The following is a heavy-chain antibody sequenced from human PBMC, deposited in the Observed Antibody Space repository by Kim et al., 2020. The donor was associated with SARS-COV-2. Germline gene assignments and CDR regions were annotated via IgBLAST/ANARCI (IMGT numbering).Heavy chain of an antibody. D-gene: IGHD2-15*01. Sequence: GGSLRLSCAASGFTFDDYAMHWVRQAPGKGLEWVSGISWNSGSIGYADSVKGRFTISRDNAKNSLYLQMNSLRAEDTALYYCAKPPSEGIGDLSWYFDLWGRGTLVTVSS. CDR3: AKPPSEGIGDLSWYFDL. J-gene: IGHJ2*01. CDR2: ISWNSGSI. CDR1: GFTFDDYA. V-gene: IGHV3-9*01.